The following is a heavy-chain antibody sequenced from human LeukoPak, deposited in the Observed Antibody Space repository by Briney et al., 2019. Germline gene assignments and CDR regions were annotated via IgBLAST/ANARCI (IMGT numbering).Heavy chain of an antibody. CDR3: ASTHYDILTPSYYVDF. CDR1: GGSITSTSYY. J-gene: IGHJ4*02. V-gene: IGHV4-39*01. CDR2: MYYGGST. Sequence: SETLSLTCTVSGGSITSTSYYWGWIRQPPGKGLEWIGSMYYGGSTYSNPSLKSRITISVDTSKNQFSLNLSSVTASDTAVFYCASTHYDILTPSYYVDFWGQGTLVTVSS. D-gene: IGHD3-9*01.